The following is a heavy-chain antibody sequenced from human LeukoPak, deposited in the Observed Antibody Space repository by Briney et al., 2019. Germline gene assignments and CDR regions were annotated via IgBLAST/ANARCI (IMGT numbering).Heavy chain of an antibody. D-gene: IGHD1-14*01. CDR3: ARAAQPGFDP. V-gene: IGHV3-48*01. Sequence: GGSLRLSCGASGLTFSTYSMNWVRQAPGKGLEWVSYISSDSGTIYYADSVKGRFTISRDNAKNTLYLQMNSLRAEDTAVYYCARAAQPGFDPWGQGTLVTVSS. CDR1: GLTFSTYS. J-gene: IGHJ5*02. CDR2: ISSDSGTI.